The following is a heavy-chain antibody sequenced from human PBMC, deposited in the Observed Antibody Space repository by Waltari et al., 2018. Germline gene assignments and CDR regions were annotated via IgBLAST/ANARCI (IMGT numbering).Heavy chain of an antibody. CDR1: GGSISSSNW. CDR2: IYHSGST. V-gene: IGHV4-4*02. J-gene: IGHJ4*02. CDR3: ARYPSSGYYFDY. Sequence: QVQLQESGPGLVKPSGTLSLTCAVSGGSISSSNWWSWVRQPPGKGLEWIGEIYHSGSTNYNPSLNSLVTISVDKSKNPFSRKLSSVTAADTAVYYCARYPSSGYYFDYWGQGTLVTVSS. D-gene: IGHD3-22*01.